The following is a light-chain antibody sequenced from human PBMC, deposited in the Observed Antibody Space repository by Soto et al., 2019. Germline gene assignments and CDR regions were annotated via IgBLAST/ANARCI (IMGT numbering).Light chain of an antibody. J-gene: IGKJ1*01. Sequence: VMTQSPATLSVSPVEIATLSCRASQSLRSSLAWYQQKPGQAPRLLIYGASTRATGIPARFSGSGSGTEFTLTISSLQSEDFAVYFCQQYNIWPQTFGQGTKV. CDR1: QSLRSS. CDR2: GAS. CDR3: QQYNIWPQT. V-gene: IGKV3-15*01.